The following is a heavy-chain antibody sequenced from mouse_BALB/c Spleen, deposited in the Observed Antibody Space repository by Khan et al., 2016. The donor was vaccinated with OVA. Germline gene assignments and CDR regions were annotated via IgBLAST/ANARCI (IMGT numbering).Heavy chain of an antibody. V-gene: IGHV2-3*01. D-gene: IGHD1-2*01. Sequence: QVQLKQSGPGLVEPSQSLSITCTVSGFSLTSYGVNWVRQPPGKGLAWLGVIWGDGSTHYHSTLMSRLSISKDNSQSQVFLKLSSLQTDDTATYYCTKWGTANYYAMDYWGQGTSVTVSS. CDR2: IWGDGST. J-gene: IGHJ4*01. CDR3: TKWGTANYYAMDY. CDR1: GFSLTSYG.